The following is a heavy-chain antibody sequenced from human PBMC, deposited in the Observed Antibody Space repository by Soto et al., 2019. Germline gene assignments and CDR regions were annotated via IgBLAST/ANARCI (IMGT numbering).Heavy chain of an antibody. CDR3: AHFDWSPAY. J-gene: IGHJ4*02. V-gene: IGHV1-69*13. CDR2: IIPIFGTA. Sequence: SVKVSCKASGGTFSIYAITWVRQAPGQGLEWMGGIIPIFGTANYAQKFQARVTITADESTSTAYMELSSLRSEDTAVYYCAHFDWSPAYWGQGTLVTVSS. CDR1: GGTFSIYA. D-gene: IGHD3-9*01.